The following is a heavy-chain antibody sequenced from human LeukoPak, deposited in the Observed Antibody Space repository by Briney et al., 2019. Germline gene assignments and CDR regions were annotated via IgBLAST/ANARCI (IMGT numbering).Heavy chain of an antibody. CDR2: INPNSGGT. CDR1: GYTFTGYY. D-gene: IGHD2-15*01. Sequence: ASVKVSCKASGYTFTGYYMHWVRQAPGQGLEWMGWINPNSGGTNYAQKFQGWVTMTRDTSISTAYMELSRLRSDDTAVYCCARGNCSGGSCYESYYFDYWGQGTLVTVSS. J-gene: IGHJ4*02. V-gene: IGHV1-2*04. CDR3: ARGNCSGGSCYESYYFDY.